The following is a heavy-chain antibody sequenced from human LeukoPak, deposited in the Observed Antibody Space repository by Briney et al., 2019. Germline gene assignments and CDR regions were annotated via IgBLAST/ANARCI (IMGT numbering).Heavy chain of an antibody. D-gene: IGHD3-22*01. CDR1: GGSITSYY. Sequence: SETLSLTCTVSGGSITSYYWSWIRQHAGKGLEWIGRIYTSGSTNYNPSLKSRVTISVDTSKNQFSLKLSSVTAADTAVYYCASSGFNDAFDIWGQGTMVTVSS. CDR2: IYTSGST. CDR3: ASSGFNDAFDI. V-gene: IGHV4-4*07. J-gene: IGHJ3*02.